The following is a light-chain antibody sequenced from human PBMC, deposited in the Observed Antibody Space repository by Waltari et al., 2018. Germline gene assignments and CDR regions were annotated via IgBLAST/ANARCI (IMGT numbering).Light chain of an antibody. CDR2: AAS. J-gene: IGKJ1*01. Sequence: DIQMTQSPPSLSASVGDRVTISCRESQTVSNYLNWFQQKSGKAPKLLIYAASTLQGGVPPRFTGSGAGTDFTLTITSLQPEDFATYYCQQSYSLPPTFGQGTKVEVK. CDR1: QTVSNY. CDR3: QQSYSLPPT. V-gene: IGKV1-39*01.